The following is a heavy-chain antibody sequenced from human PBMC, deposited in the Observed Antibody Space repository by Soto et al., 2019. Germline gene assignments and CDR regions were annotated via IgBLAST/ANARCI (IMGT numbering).Heavy chain of an antibody. D-gene: IGHD3-22*01. J-gene: IGHJ4*02. CDR3: ARAVSVVSLIDY. Sequence: QVQLVESGEGVVQPGRSLRLSCAASGFTFSNYAMHWVRQAPGKGLDWVAVISNDGSNKYYADSVKGRFTISRDNSKNRLYLQMNSLRAEDTAVYYCARAVSVVSLIDYWGQGTLVTVSS. CDR2: ISNDGSNK. CDR1: GFTFSNYA. V-gene: IGHV3-30-3*01.